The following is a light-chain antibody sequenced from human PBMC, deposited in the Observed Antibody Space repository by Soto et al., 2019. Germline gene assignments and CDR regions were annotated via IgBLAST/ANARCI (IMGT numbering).Light chain of an antibody. CDR2: EVS. CDR1: SSDVGTYKS. Sequence: QSALTQPPSASGSPGQSVTISCTGTSSDVGTYKSVSWYQQRPGKAPKLMIYEVSKRPSGVPDRFSGSKSGNTASLTVSGLQPEDEADYYCSSYAASNILFGTGTKLTVL. CDR3: SSYAASNIL. V-gene: IGLV2-8*01. J-gene: IGLJ1*01.